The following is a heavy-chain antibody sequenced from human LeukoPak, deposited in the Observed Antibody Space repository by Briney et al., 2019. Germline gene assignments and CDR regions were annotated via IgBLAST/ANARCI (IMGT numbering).Heavy chain of an antibody. CDR3: ARRSWYSSGLV. Sequence: PSETLSLTCAVYGGSFSGYYWSWIRQPPGKRLEWIGEINHSGSTNYNPSLKSRVTISVDTSKNQFSLKLSSVTAADTAVYYCARRSWYSSGLVWGQGTLVTVSS. V-gene: IGHV4-34*01. J-gene: IGHJ4*02. CDR2: INHSGST. CDR1: GGSFSGYY. D-gene: IGHD6-19*01.